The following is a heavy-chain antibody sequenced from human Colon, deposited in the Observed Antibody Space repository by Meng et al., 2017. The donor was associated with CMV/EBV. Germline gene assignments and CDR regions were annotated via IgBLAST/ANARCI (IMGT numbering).Heavy chain of an antibody. J-gene: IGHJ4*02. CDR2: IIPMVGIA. Sequence: SVKVSCETSGGVFNNFAFSWVRQAPGQGLEWMGGIIPMVGIANYAQTFQGRLSITADRSTSTAYMELRSLRSDDTAVYYCAKDRMIVDPQGFDYWGQGTLVTVSS. CDR1: GGVFNNFA. CDR3: AKDRMIVDPQGFDY. D-gene: IGHD3-22*01. V-gene: IGHV1-69*10.